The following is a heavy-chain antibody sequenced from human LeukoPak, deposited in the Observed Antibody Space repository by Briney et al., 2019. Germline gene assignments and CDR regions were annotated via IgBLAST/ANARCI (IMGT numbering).Heavy chain of an antibody. V-gene: IGHV3-30*18. D-gene: IGHD3-16*01. Sequence: GGSLRLSCAASGFTFSSYGMHWVRQAPGKGLEWVAVISYDGSNKYYADSVKGRFTISRDNSKNTLYLQMNSLRAEDTAVYYCAKIFLGSGGTGFRGFCYRGQGTMVTVSS. CDR2: ISYDGSNK. CDR3: AKIFLGSGGTGFRGFCY. J-gene: IGHJ3*01. CDR1: GFTFSSYG.